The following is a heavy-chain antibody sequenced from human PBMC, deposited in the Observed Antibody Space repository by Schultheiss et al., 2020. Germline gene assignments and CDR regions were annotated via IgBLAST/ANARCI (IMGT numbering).Heavy chain of an antibody. J-gene: IGHJ4*02. CDR1: GFTFSSYA. Sequence: GESLKISCAASGFTFSSYAMSWVRQAPGKGLEWVSAISGSGGSTYYADSVKGRFTISRDNSKNTLYLQMNSLRAEDTAVYYCANLGYYYDSSGPDYWGQGTLVTVSS. D-gene: IGHD3-22*01. CDR3: ANLGYYYDSSGPDY. CDR2: ISGSGGST. V-gene: IGHV3-23*01.